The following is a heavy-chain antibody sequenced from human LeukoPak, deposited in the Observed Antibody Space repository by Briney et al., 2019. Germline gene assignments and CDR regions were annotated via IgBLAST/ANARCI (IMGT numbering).Heavy chain of an antibody. CDR1: GFTFSSFA. D-gene: IGHD6-19*01. Sequence: PGRSLRLSCAASGFTFSSFAMSWVRQVPGKGLEWVSAMSDSGESTDYADSVKGRFTISRDNSKNTLYLQMNSLRVEDTAVYYCTKLSRGAVAGTSDSWGQGILVTVCS. J-gene: IGHJ4*02. CDR2: MSDSGEST. V-gene: IGHV3-23*01. CDR3: TKLSRGAVAGTSDS.